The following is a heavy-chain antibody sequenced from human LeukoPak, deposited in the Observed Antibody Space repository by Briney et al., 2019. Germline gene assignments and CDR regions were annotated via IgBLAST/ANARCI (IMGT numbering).Heavy chain of an antibody. Sequence: SETLSLTCAVSGGSISSGGYSWSWIRQPPGKGLEWIGYIYHSGSTYYNPSLKSRVTISVDRSKNQFSLKLSSVTAADTAVYYCARRLYSNNLYYFDYWGQGTLVTVSS. CDR3: ARRLYSNNLYYFDY. D-gene: IGHD4-4*01. CDR2: IYHSGST. J-gene: IGHJ4*02. V-gene: IGHV4-30-2*01. CDR1: GGSISSGGYS.